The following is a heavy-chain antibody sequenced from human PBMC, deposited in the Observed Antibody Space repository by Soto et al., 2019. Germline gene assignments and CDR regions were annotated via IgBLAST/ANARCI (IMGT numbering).Heavy chain of an antibody. CDR1: GFTFSDYY. D-gene: IGHD4-17*01. Sequence: PGGSLRLSCAASGFTFSDYYMSWIRQAPGKGLEWVSYISSSGSTIYYADSVKGRFTISRDNSKNTLYLQMNSLRAEDTAVYYCARDNGYGGIYYFDSWGQGTLVTVSS. V-gene: IGHV3-11*04. CDR3: ARDNGYGGIYYFDS. CDR2: ISSSGSTI. J-gene: IGHJ4*02.